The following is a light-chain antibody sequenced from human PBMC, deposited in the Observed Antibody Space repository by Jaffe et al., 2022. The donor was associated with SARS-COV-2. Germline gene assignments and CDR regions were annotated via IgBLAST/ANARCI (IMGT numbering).Light chain of an antibody. CDR3: QVWDSGIYV. V-gene: IGLV3-9*01. CDR2: RDN. CDR1: NLENKN. J-gene: IGLJ1*01. Sequence: SYELTQPVSVSVALGQTAMISCGGKNLENKNVHWYQHKPGQAPLLVIYRDNKRPSGVPERFSGSNSGDTATLTVTGAQAGDEADYYCQVWDSGIYVFGTGTTVSVL.